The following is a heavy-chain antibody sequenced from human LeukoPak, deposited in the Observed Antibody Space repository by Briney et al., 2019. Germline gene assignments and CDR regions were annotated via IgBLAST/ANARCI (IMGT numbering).Heavy chain of an antibody. V-gene: IGHV3-74*01. CDR2: INSDGSSA. D-gene: IGHD3-10*01. CDR3: AKDWHYYGSGSPTYYYFDY. Sequence: PGGSLRLSCAASGFTFSSYWMHWVRQAPGKGLVWVSRINSDGSSASYADSVKGRFTISRDNAKNSLYLQMNSLRAEDTAVYYCAKDWHYYGSGSPTYYYFDYWGQGTLVTVSS. CDR1: GFTFSSYW. J-gene: IGHJ4*02.